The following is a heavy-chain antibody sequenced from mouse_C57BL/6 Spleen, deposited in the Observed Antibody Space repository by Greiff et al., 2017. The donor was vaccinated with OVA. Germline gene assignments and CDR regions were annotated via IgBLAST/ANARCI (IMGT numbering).Heavy chain of an antibody. CDR2: IHPNSGST. D-gene: IGHD1-1*01. Sequence: QVQLQQPGAELVKPGASVKLSCKASGYTFTSYWMHWVKQRPGQGLEWIGLIHPNSGSTNYNEKFKSKATLTVDNSSSTAYMQLSSLTSEDSAVYYWARDGIYYGSSLWYFDVWGTGTTVTVSS. CDR1: GYTFTSYW. J-gene: IGHJ1*03. V-gene: IGHV1-64*01. CDR3: ARDGIYYGSSLWYFDV.